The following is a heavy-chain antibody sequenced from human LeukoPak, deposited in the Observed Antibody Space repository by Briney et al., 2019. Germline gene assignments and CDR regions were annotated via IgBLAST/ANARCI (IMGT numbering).Heavy chain of an antibody. Sequence: GGSLILSCAASGFTFSDYYMSWIRQAPGKGLEWISYITSSSNHRNYAGSVRGRFTISRDNANNSLYLQMDSLRAEDTAIYYCAIAIPRGVIFFWGQGTLVSVSS. CDR3: AIAIPRGVIFF. D-gene: IGHD3-10*01. CDR2: ITSSSNHR. V-gene: IGHV3-11*03. CDR1: GFTFSDYY. J-gene: IGHJ4*02.